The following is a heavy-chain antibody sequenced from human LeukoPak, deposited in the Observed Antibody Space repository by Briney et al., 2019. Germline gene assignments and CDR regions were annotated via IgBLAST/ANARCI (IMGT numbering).Heavy chain of an antibody. CDR2: IYYSGTT. CDR3: ARGLSRRGINLDN. J-gene: IGHJ4*02. D-gene: IGHD3-10*01. Sequence: PSETLSLTCTVSGGSISSYYWNWIRQPPGKGLEWIGYIYYSGTTNYNPSLKSRVTISVDTSKNQFSLKLSSVTAADPAVYYCARGLSRRGINLDNWGQGTLVTVSS. V-gene: IGHV4-59*01. CDR1: GGSISSYY.